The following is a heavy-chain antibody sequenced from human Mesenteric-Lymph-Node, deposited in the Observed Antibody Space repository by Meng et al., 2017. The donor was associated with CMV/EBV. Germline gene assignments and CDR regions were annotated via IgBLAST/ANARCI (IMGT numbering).Heavy chain of an antibody. D-gene: IGHD4-11*01. CDR2: ISAYNGNT. V-gene: IGHV1-18*01. CDR3: ARSSSNPSFYYGMDV. Sequence: ASVKVSCKASGYTFTSYGISWVRQAPGQGLEWMGWISAYNGNTNYAQKLRGRVTMTTDTSTSTAYMELRSLRSDDTAVYYCARSSSNPSFYYGMDVWGQGTTVTVSS. CDR1: GYTFTSYG. J-gene: IGHJ6*02.